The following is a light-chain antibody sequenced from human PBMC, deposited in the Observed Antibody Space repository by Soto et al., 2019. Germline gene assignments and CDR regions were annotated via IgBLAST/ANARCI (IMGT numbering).Light chain of an antibody. CDR2: DAS. J-gene: IGKJ2*01. CDR3: QQRSNWPPMYT. Sequence: EIVLTQSPATLSLSPGERATLSCRASQSVSSYLAWYQQKPGQAPRLLIYDASNRATGIPARFSGSGSGTEFTLTISSLEPEDFVVYYCQQRSNWPPMYTFGQGTKLEIK. CDR1: QSVSSY. V-gene: IGKV3-11*01.